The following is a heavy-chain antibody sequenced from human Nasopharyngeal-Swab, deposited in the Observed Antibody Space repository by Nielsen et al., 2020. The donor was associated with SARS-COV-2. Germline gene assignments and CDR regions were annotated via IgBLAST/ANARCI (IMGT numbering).Heavy chain of an antibody. CDR1: GGSFSGYY. J-gene: IGHJ4*02. D-gene: IGHD6-19*01. V-gene: IGHV4-34*01. CDR3: ARRGRIAVAGFFDY. CDR2: INHSGST. Sequence: SETLSLTCAVYGGSFSGYYWSWIRQPPGKGLEWIGEINHSGSTNYNPSLKSRVTISVDTSKNQFSLKLSSVTAADTAVYYCARRGRIAVAGFFDYWGQGTLVTVSS.